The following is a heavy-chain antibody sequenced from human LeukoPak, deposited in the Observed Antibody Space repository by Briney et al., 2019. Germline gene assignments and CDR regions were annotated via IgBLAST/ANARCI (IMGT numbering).Heavy chain of an antibody. V-gene: IGHV3-48*01. CDR2: ISGRSSTI. CDR3: ARDRIKSGSYYFDY. J-gene: IGHJ4*02. D-gene: IGHD1-26*01. Sequence: GGSLRLSCAASAFTFSDYSMNWVRQXPGKGXXWXSYISGRSSTIYYADSVKGRFTISRDNAKNSMYLQMNSLRAEDTAVYYCARDRIKSGSYYFDYWGQGTLVTVSS. CDR1: AFTFSDYS.